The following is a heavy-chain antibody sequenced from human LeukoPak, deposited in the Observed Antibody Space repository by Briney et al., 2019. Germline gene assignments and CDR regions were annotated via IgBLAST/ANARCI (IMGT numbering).Heavy chain of an antibody. V-gene: IGHV3-74*01. J-gene: IGHJ4*02. CDR1: GFTFAGYA. CDR3: TRAAYMSSPDY. CDR2: IDNDGSST. Sequence: GGSLRLSCAASGFTFAGYAMTWVRQAPGKGLEWVSRIDNDGSSTTYADSVKGRFTISRDNAKNTLYLQMSSLRGEDTAVYYCTRAAYMSSPDYWGQGTLVTVSS. D-gene: IGHD6-6*01.